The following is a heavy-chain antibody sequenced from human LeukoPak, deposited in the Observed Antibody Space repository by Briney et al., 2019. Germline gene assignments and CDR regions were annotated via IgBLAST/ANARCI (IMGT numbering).Heavy chain of an antibody. CDR2: INPNSGGT. Sequence: ASVKVSCTASGYTFTSYGISWVRQAPGQGLEWMGWINPNSGGTSYAQNFQGRVTMTRDTSSSTAYMELSSLRSDDTAVHYCARGRTNSGSYPDHWGQGTLVTVSS. CDR1: GYTFTSYG. CDR3: ARGRTNSGSYPDH. D-gene: IGHD1-26*01. J-gene: IGHJ4*02. V-gene: IGHV1-2*02.